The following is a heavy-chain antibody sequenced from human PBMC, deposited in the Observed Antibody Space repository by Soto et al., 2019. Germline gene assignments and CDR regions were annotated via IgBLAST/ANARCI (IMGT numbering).Heavy chain of an antibody. CDR3: ADLFTPVT. D-gene: IGHD4-17*01. V-gene: IGHV1-2*02. CDR2: INPNSGGT. CDR1: EYTFTGYY. J-gene: IGHJ4*02. Sequence: QVQLVQSGAEVKKPGASVKVSCQASEYTFTGYYMHWVRQAPGQGLEWMGWINPNSGGTNYAQRFQGRVTMTWDASITTAYMDLSRLRSDDTAVYYCADLFTPVTWGQGTLVTVSS.